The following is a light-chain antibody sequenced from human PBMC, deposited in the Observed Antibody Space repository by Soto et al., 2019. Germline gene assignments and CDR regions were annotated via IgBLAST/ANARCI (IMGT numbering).Light chain of an antibody. CDR2: EVS. CDR3: SSYTSSSTLV. CDR1: SSDVGAYNY. J-gene: IGLJ2*01. V-gene: IGLV2-14*01. Sequence: QSVLTQPASVSGSPGQSITISCTGTSSDVGAYNYVSWYQQHPGKAPKLMIYEVSNRPSGVSNRFSGSKSGNTASLTISGLQVEDEADYYCSSYTSSSTLVFGGGTKVTVL.